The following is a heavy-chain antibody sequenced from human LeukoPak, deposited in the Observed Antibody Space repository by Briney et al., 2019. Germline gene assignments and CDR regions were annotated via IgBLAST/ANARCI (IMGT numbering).Heavy chain of an antibody. CDR3: ARDREYYDFWSGYPSYGYFDY. J-gene: IGHJ4*02. CDR2: VDGDGTGT. D-gene: IGHD3-3*01. Sequence: GGSLRLSCAASGFIFNNYWMHWVRQVPGKGLEWLSRVDGDGTGTSYADSVKGRFTISRDNAKNSLYLQMNSLRAEDTAVYYCARDREYYDFWSGYPSYGYFDYWGQGTLVTVSS. CDR1: GFIFNNYW. V-gene: IGHV3-74*01.